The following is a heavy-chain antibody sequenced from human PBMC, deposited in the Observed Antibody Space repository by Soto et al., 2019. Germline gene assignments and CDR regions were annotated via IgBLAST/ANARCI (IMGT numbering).Heavy chain of an antibody. V-gene: IGHV4-59*01. CDR2: IYHSGST. CDR1: GGSISSSY. CDR3: AKDGGGYDFWSGSLD. D-gene: IGHD3-3*01. J-gene: IGHJ4*02. Sequence: SETLSLTCTVSGGSISSSYWTWIRQPPGKGLEYVAYIYHSGSTNYNPSLKSRITISIDTAKNQFSLKLTSVTPADTAMYYCAKDGGGYDFWSGSLDWGQGTLVTVSS.